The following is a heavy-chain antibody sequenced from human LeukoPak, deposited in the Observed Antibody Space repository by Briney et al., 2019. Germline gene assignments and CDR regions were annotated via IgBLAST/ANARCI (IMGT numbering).Heavy chain of an antibody. CDR3: AREEVRRPTPGLNYYDSSGPLGFDY. J-gene: IGHJ4*02. D-gene: IGHD3-22*01. V-gene: IGHV1-2*02. CDR1: GYTFTDYY. Sequence: GASVKVSCKASGYTFTDYYINWVRQAPGQGLEWIGWINPNSGGTNYAQKFQGRVTMTRDTSISTAYMELSRLRSDDTAVYYCAREEVRRPTPGLNYYDSSGPLGFDYWGQGTLVTVSS. CDR2: INPNSGGT.